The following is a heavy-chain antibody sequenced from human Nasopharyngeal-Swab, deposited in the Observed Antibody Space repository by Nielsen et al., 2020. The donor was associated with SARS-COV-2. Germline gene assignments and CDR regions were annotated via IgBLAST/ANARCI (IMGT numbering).Heavy chain of an antibody. V-gene: IGHV4-39*01. Sequence: SETLSLTCTVSGGSISSSSYYWGWIRQPPGKGLEWIGGIYYSGSTYYNPSLKSRVTISVDTSKNQFSLKLSSVTAADTAVYYCARHTYIAARLGDYWGQGTLVTVSS. CDR3: ARHTYIAARLGDY. J-gene: IGHJ4*02. D-gene: IGHD6-6*01. CDR2: IYYSGST. CDR1: GGSISSSSYY.